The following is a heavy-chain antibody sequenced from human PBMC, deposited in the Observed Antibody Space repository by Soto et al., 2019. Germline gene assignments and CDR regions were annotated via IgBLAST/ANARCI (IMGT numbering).Heavy chain of an antibody. V-gene: IGHV2-5*02. Sequence: QITLKESGPTLVKPTQTLTLTCTFSGFSLSTSGVGVGWIRQPPGKALEWLALIYWDDDKRYSPSLKSRLTITKDTSKNQVVLTMTNMDPVDTARYYCAHGGAAAGRRYYYYYGVDIWGQGTTVTVSS. D-gene: IGHD6-13*01. CDR2: IYWDDDK. J-gene: IGHJ6*02. CDR3: AHGGAAAGRRYYYYYGVDI. CDR1: GFSLSTSGVG.